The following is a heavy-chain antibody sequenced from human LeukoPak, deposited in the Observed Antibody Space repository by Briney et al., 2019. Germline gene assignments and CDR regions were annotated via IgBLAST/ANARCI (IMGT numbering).Heavy chain of an antibody. CDR1: GFTFSSYS. V-gene: IGHV3-21*01. CDR2: ISSSSSYI. Sequence: GGSLRLSCAASGFTFSSYSMNWVRQAPGKGLEWVSSISSSSSYIYYADSVKGRFTISRDNAKNSLYLQVNSLRAEDTAVYYCARLADYDFLGGYYSPFDHWGQGVLVAVSS. D-gene: IGHD3-3*01. J-gene: IGHJ4*02. CDR3: ARLADYDFLGGYYSPFDH.